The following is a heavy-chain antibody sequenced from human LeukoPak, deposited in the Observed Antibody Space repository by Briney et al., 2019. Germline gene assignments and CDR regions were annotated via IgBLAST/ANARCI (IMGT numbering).Heavy chain of an antibody. CDR3: ARGGGYNDY. CDR1: GYTFTSYY. J-gene: IGHJ4*02. D-gene: IGHD5-24*01. Sequence: GASVKVSCKASGYTFTSYYMHWVRQAPGQGLEWMGIINPSGGSTSYAQKFQGRVTMTTDTSASTAYMELRSLTSDDTAVYYCARGGGYNDYWGQGTLVTVSS. CDR2: INPSGGST. V-gene: IGHV1-46*01.